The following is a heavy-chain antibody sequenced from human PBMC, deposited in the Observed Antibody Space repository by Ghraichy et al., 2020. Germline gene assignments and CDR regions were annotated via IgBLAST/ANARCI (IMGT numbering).Heavy chain of an antibody. D-gene: IGHD6-19*01. V-gene: IGHV4-4*02. J-gene: IGHJ6*02. Sequence: SETLSLTCAVSGGSISSSNWWSWVRQPPGKGLEWIGEIYHSGSTNYNPSLKSRVTISVDKSKNQFSLKLSSVTAADTAVYYCARDYQDYSSGHRDYYYYGMDVWGQGTTVTVSS. CDR2: IYHSGST. CDR1: GGSISSSNW. CDR3: ARDYQDYSSGHRDYYYYGMDV.